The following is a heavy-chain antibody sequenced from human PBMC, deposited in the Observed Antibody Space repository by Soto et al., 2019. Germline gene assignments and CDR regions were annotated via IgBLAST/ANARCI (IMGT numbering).Heavy chain of an antibody. Sequence: EVQVLESGGGLVQPGGSLRLSCVASGFTFSSYAMSWLRQAPGKGLECVSIISGSGDSTYYADSVKGRFTISRDNFKNTLYLEINSLRAEDTAVFYCAKLEADWSGGRCYQGRDYLDYWGQGALVTVSS. V-gene: IGHV3-23*01. CDR3: AKLEADWSGGRCYQGRDYLDY. J-gene: IGHJ4*02. CDR1: GFTFSSYA. CDR2: ISGSGDST. D-gene: IGHD2-15*01.